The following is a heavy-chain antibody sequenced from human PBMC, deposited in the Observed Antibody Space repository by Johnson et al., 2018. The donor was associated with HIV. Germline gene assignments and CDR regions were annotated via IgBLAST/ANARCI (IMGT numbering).Heavy chain of an antibody. Sequence: QVQLVESGGGVVQPGRSLRLSCAASGFTFSSYAMHWVRQAPGKGLEWVAVISYDGSNKYYADSVKGRFPISRDNSKNTLYLQMNSLRAEDPAVYYCARDREDPSDSYGAFDIWGQGTMVTVSS. CDR3: ARDREDPSDSYGAFDI. CDR1: GFTFSSYA. V-gene: IGHV3-30-3*01. J-gene: IGHJ3*02. CDR2: ISYDGSNK. D-gene: IGHD5-18*01.